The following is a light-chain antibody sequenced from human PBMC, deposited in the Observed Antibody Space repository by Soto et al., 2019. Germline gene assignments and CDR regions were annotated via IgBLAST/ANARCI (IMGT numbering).Light chain of an antibody. CDR2: DAS. CDR1: QSVSSY. Sequence: ELVFPPSPATLSFSPVERATLSCRASQSVSSYLAWYQQKHGQAHRLLIYDASNRATGIPDRFSASGSGTDFNLTLSSLEPEEWAVDDGQKRSNWPLTGGGGTKVDIK. V-gene: IGKV3-11*01. J-gene: IGKJ4*01. CDR3: QKRSNWPLT.